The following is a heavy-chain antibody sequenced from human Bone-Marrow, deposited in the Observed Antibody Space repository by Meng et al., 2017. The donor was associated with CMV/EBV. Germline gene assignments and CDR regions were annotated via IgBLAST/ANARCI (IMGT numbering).Heavy chain of an antibody. CDR1: GFTFSSYG. Sequence: GESLKISCAASGFTFSSYGMHWVCQAPGKGLEWVAFIHYDGSNKYYADSVKGRFTISRDNSKNTLYVQMNSLRVEDTAVYYCAKDGDADWGFDYWGQGTLVTVSS. CDR2: IHYDGSNK. D-gene: IGHD2-21*02. J-gene: IGHJ4*02. CDR3: AKDGDADWGFDY. V-gene: IGHV3-30*02.